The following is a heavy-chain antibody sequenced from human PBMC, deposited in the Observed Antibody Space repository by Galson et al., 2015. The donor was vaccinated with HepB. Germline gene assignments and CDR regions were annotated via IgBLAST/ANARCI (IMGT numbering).Heavy chain of an antibody. CDR2: IRSKAYGGTT. Sequence: SLRLSCAASGFTFGDYAMSWVRQAPGKGLEWVGFIRSKAYGGTTEYAASVKGRFTISRDDSKSIAYLQMNSLKTEDTAVYYCTRGTSGPLEYYDILTGYLNIDYWGQGTLVTVSS. D-gene: IGHD3-9*01. J-gene: IGHJ4*02. V-gene: IGHV3-49*04. CDR3: TRGTSGPLEYYDILTGYLNIDY. CDR1: GFTFGDYA.